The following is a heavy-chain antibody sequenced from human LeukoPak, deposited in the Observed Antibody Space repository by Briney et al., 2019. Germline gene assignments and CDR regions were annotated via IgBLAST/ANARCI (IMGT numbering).Heavy chain of an antibody. V-gene: IGHV1-8*02. J-gene: IGHJ6*02. Sequence: ASVKVSCKASGYTFTGYYMHWVRQATGQGLEWMGWMNPNSGNTGYAQKFQGRVTMTRNTSISTAYMELSSLRSEDTAVYYCARGKLTTVTTRGYYYYYYGMDVWGQGTTVTVSS. CDR1: GYTFTGYY. CDR2: MNPNSGNT. CDR3: ARGKLTTVTTRGYYYYYYGMDV. D-gene: IGHD4-11*01.